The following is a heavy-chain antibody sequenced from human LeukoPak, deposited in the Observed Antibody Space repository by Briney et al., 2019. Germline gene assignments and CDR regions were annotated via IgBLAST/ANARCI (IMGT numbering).Heavy chain of an antibody. CDR3: ARDTRTSHVVVTAIRYFDL. J-gene: IGHJ2*01. CDR2: IYYSGST. CDR1: GGSISSGGYY. D-gene: IGHD2-21*02. Sequence: TLSLTCTVSGGSISSGGYYWSWIRQHPGKGLEWIGYIYYSGSTYYNPSLKGRVTISVDTSKIQFSLKLSSVTAADTAVYYCARDTRTSHVVVTAIRYFDLWGRGTLATVSS. V-gene: IGHV4-31*03.